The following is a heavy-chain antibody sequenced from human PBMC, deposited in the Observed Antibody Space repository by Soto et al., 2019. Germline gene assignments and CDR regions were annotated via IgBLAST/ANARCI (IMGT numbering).Heavy chain of an antibody. D-gene: IGHD1-26*01. CDR2: ISYDGSNK. CDR3: AKDGVGWPLDY. CDR1: GFTFSSYG. J-gene: IGHJ4*02. Sequence: HPGGSLRLSCAASGFTFSSYGMHWVRQAPGKGLEWVAVISYDGSNKYYADSVKGRFTISRDNSKNTLYLQMNSLRAEDTAVYYCAKDGVGWPLDYWGQGTLVTVSS. V-gene: IGHV3-30*18.